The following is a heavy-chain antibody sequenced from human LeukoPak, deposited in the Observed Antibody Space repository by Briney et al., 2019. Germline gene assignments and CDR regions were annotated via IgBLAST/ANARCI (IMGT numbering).Heavy chain of an antibody. J-gene: IGHJ4*02. CDR3: ARGFDGGWFNDC. Sequence: NPSETLSLTCAVHGGSFSGYYWSWIRQPPGKGLEWIGEINHSGSTNYNPSLKSRVTISVDTSKNQFSLKLSSVTAADTAVYYCARGFDGGWFNDCWGQGTLVTVSS. CDR1: GGSFSGYY. V-gene: IGHV4-34*01. CDR2: INHSGST. D-gene: IGHD4-23*01.